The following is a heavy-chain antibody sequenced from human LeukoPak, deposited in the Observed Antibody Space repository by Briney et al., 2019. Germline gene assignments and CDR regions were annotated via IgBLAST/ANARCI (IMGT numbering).Heavy chain of an antibody. CDR1: AYSFTNYW. CDR2: IDPGDSQT. V-gene: IGHV5-10-1*01. J-gene: IGHJ5*02. D-gene: IGHD3-22*01. CDR3: ARHSSVLNSFDP. Sequence: GESLKSSCKGSAYSFTNYWISWVRQMPGKGLEWMGRIDPGDSQTNYSPSFQGHVTISADKSISTAYLQWSSLKASDTAMYYCARHSSVLNSFDPWGQGTLVTVSS.